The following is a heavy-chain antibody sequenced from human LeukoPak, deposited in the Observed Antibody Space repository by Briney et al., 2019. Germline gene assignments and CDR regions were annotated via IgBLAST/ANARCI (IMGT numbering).Heavy chain of an antibody. D-gene: IGHD5-18*01. CDR3: ARDAGYVRFDF. J-gene: IGHJ4*02. Sequence: GGSLRLSCAASGFTFSNYGLSWVRQAPGKGLEWVSGITGSGGSTYYADSVKGRFTISRDNSRNTLYLQMGSLRAEDMAVYYCARDAGYVRFDFWGQGTLATVSS. CDR1: GFTFSNYG. CDR2: ITGSGGST. V-gene: IGHV3-23*01.